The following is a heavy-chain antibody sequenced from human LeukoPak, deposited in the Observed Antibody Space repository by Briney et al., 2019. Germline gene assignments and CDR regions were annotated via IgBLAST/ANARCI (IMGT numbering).Heavy chain of an antibody. D-gene: IGHD5-24*01. CDR3: ARVSAITTFFDY. CDR1: GGSISNYY. CDR2: IYYTGNP. Sequence: SETLSLTCSVSGGSISNYYWSWIRQPPGKALEWIGFIYYTGNPTYNPSLKSRVTISVDTSNNQFSLRLTSVTAADTAVYYCARVSAITTFFDYWGQGTLVTVSS. V-gene: IGHV4-59*01. J-gene: IGHJ4*02.